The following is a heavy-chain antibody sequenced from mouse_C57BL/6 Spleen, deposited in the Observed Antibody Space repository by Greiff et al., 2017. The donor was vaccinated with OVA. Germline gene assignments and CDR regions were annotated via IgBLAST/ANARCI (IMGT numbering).Heavy chain of an antibody. V-gene: IGHV1-53*01. CDR3: ARGENDYDV. Sequence: QVQLQQPGTELVKPGASVKLSCKASGYTFTSYWMHWVKQRPGQGLEWIGNINPSNGGNNYPEKFKSKATLTVDTSSSTAYMQLSSRTAEDSAVNYCARGENDYDVWGQGTSVTVSS. D-gene: IGHD2-4*01. CDR2: INPSNGGN. J-gene: IGHJ4*01. CDR1: GYTFTSYW.